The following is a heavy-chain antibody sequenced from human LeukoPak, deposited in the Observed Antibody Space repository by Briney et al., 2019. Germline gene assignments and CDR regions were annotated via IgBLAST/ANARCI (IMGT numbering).Heavy chain of an antibody. D-gene: IGHD6-6*01. V-gene: IGHV4-59*08. CDR3: ARLSTHKAPYGMDV. CDR2: IYYSGST. CDR1: GGSISSYY. Sequence: SETLSLTCTVSGGSISSYYWSWIRQPPGKGLEWIGYIYYSGSTNYNPSLKSRVTISVDTSKNQFSLKLSSVTAADTAVYYCARLSTHKAPYGMDVWGQGTTVTVSS. J-gene: IGHJ6*02.